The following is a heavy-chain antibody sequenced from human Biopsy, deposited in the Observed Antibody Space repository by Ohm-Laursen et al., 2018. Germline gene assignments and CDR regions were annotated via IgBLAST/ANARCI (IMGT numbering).Heavy chain of an antibody. CDR3: ARDGSSGSYSPSDY. D-gene: IGHD1-26*01. J-gene: IGHJ4*02. CDR1: GGTFSSHA. V-gene: IGHV1-69*13. Sequence: SVKVSCKASGGTFSSHAISWVRQAPGQGLEWMGGIIPIFGTAEYAQNFQGRLTITADESTSTSYMDLISLRSEDTAVYYCARDGSSGSYSPSDYWGQGTLVTVSS. CDR2: IIPIFGTA.